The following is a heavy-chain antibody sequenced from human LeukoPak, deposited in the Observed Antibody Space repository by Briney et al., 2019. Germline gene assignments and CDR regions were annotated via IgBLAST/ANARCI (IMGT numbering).Heavy chain of an antibody. Sequence: GGSLRLSCAASGFAFSSYGMHWVRQAPGKGLEGVAVISYDGSNKYYADSVKGRFTISRDNSKNTLYLQMNSLRAEDTAVYYCAKFALTGYYNWVDYWGQGTLVTVSS. CDR1: GFAFSSYG. V-gene: IGHV3-30*18. D-gene: IGHD3-9*01. CDR2: ISYDGSNK. CDR3: AKFALTGYYNWVDY. J-gene: IGHJ4*02.